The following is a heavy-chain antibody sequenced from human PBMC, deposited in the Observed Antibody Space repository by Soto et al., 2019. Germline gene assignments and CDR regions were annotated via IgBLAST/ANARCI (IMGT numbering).Heavy chain of an antibody. CDR3: ARDAPYSSSWYGVGMDV. D-gene: IGHD6-13*01. V-gene: IGHV1-18*01. CDR1: GYTFTSYG. Sequence: QVQLVQSGAEVKKPGASVKVSCKASGYTFTSYGISWVRQAPGQGLEWMGWISAYKGNTNHAQKLQGRVTMTTDTSTSTAYMELRSLRSDDTAVYYCARDAPYSSSWYGVGMDVWGQGTTVTVSS. J-gene: IGHJ6*02. CDR2: ISAYKGNT.